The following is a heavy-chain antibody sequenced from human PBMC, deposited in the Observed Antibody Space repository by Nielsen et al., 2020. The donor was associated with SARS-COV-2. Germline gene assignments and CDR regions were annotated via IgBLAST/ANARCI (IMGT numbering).Heavy chain of an antibody. CDR3: ATSRGVQYSFFDP. V-gene: IGHV1-69*06. J-gene: IGHJ5*02. CDR1: GGIFKSFA. CDR2: VIPMFDRD. Sequence: SVKVSCKASGGIFKSFAISWVRQAPGQGFEWMGGVIPMFDRDNYAQKFRGRVTFTADKSTSTASMELRGLTSEDTAVYYCATSRGVQYSFFDPWGQGTLVTVSS. D-gene: IGHD5-12*01.